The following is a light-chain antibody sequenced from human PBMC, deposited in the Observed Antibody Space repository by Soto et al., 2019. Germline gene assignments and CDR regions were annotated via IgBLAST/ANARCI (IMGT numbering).Light chain of an antibody. V-gene: IGKV2-28*01. CDR2: LGS. Sequence: DIVLTQSPLSLPVTPGEPASISCRSSQSLLHSNGNIYLDWYLQKPGQSPQLLIYLGSIRGSGVPDRFSGSGSGTDFTLKITRVEAEDVGVCYCMQAIQAPRTFGLGTKVEIK. CDR1: QSLLHSNGNIY. J-gene: IGKJ1*01. CDR3: MQAIQAPRT.